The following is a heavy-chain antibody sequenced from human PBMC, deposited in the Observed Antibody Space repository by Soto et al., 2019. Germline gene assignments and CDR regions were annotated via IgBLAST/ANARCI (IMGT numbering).Heavy chain of an antibody. V-gene: IGHV3-21*01. CDR2: ISSSSSYI. CDR3: ASIAARAVGGDY. CDR1: GFTFSSYS. J-gene: IGHJ4*02. Sequence: EVQLVESGGGLVKPGGSLRLSCAASGFTFSSYSMKWVRQAPGKGLEWVSSISSSSSYIYYADSVKGRLTISRANAKNSLYLQMNSLRAEDTAVYYCASIAARAVGGDYWGQGTLVTVSS. D-gene: IGHD6-6*01.